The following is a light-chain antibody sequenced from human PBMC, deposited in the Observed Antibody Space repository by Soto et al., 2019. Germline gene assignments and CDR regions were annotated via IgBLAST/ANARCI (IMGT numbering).Light chain of an antibody. CDR3: SSYTSSFRV. Sequence: QSALTQPASVSGSPGQSITISCTGTSSDVGGYNYVSWYQQHPGKAPKLMIYDVSNRPSGVSNRFSGSKSGNTASLTISGLQAEDEADYYCSSYTSSFRVFGTGTKLTVL. J-gene: IGLJ1*01. CDR2: DVS. CDR1: SSDVGGYNY. V-gene: IGLV2-14*01.